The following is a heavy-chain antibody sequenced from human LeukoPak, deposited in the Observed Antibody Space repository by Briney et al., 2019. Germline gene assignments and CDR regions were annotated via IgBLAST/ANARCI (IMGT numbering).Heavy chain of an antibody. CDR1: GFTFSNYW. CDR3: ARGQIVGVQGDF. CDR2: MYSRGSS. Sequence: GGSLRLSCAASGFTFSNYWMSWVRQAPGKGLEWVALMYSRGSSHYADSVRGRFTISRDSSKNTVYLQMNSLTAEDTAVYYCARGQIVGVQGDFWGQGTLVTVSS. D-gene: IGHD1-26*01. J-gene: IGHJ4*02. V-gene: IGHV3-66*02.